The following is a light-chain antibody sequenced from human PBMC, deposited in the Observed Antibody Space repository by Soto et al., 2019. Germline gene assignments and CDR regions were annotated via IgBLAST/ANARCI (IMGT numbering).Light chain of an antibody. CDR3: SAYMNTNSIV. Sequence: QSALTQPASVSASPGQSITISCTVTNSDVGGYNFVSWYQQHPGKAPKVLIYDVFNRPSGVSHRFSGSKSGNTASLTVSGLQAEDEADYYCSAYMNTNSIVFGGGTKLTVL. V-gene: IGLV2-14*01. J-gene: IGLJ2*01. CDR2: DVF. CDR1: NSDVGGYNF.